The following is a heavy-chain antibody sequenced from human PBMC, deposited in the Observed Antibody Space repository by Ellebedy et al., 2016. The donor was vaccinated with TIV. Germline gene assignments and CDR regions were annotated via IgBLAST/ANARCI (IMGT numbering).Heavy chain of an antibody. Sequence: MPSETLSLTCTVSGGSISSSSYYWGWIRQPPGKGLEWIGSIYYSGSTYYNPSLKSRVTISVDTSKNQFSLKLSSVTAADTAVYYCARRGYGRAFDIWGQGTMVTVSS. CDR3: ARRGYGRAFDI. D-gene: IGHD5-18*01. V-gene: IGHV4-39*07. CDR2: IYYSGST. J-gene: IGHJ3*02. CDR1: GGSISSSSYY.